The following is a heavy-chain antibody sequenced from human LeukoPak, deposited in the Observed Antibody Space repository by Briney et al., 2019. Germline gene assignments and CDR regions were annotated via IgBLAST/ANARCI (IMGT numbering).Heavy chain of an antibody. V-gene: IGHV3-9*01. Sequence: GGSLRLSCAASGFTFDDYGMGWVRQAPGKGLEWVSGISWNSGSIGYADSVKGRFTISRDNAKNSLYLQMNSLRAEDTALYYCARTGARLPGGAFDIWGQGTMVTVSS. D-gene: IGHD5-18*01. J-gene: IGHJ3*02. CDR2: ISWNSGSI. CDR3: ARTGARLPGGAFDI. CDR1: GFTFDDYG.